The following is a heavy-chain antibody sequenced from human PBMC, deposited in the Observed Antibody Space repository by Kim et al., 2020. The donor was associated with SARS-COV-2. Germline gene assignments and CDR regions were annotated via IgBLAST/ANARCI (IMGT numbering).Heavy chain of an antibody. CDR1: GYMFTSYG. V-gene: IGHV1-18*04. Sequence: ASVKVSCKACGYMFTSYGFSWVRQAPGQGLEWLGWISARDGNTKYGQKVQGRVIMTTDTSTNTAYMELWSLRSDDTAMYYCARGAYGDFSFDYWGQGTLVTVSS. D-gene: IGHD4-17*01. CDR3: ARGAYGDFSFDY. CDR2: ISARDGNT. J-gene: IGHJ4*02.